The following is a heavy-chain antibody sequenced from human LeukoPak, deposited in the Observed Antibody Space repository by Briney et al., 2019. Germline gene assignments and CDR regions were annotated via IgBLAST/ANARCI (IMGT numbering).Heavy chain of an antibody. V-gene: IGHV4-59*01. J-gene: IGHJ4*02. CDR1: GGSISSYY. D-gene: IGHD6-19*01. CDR3: ARARVAVAGFDY. CDR2: IYYSGST. Sequence: SETLSLTCTVSGGSISSYYWSWIRRPPGKGLEWIGYIYYSGSTNYNPSLKSRVTISVDTSKNQFSLKLSSVTAADTAVYYCARARVAVAGFDYWGQGTLVTVSS.